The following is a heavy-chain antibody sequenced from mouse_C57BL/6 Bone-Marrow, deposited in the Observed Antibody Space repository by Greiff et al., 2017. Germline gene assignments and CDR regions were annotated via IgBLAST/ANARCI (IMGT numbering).Heavy chain of an antibody. V-gene: IGHV1-85*01. D-gene: IGHD1-1*01. J-gene: IGHJ1*03. CDR1: GYTFTSYD. CDR3: ARVEFDGSSGDWYFDV. CDR2: IYPRDGST. Sequence: QVQLQQSGPELVKPGASVKLSCKASGYTFTSYDINWVKQRPGQGLEWIGWIYPRDGSTKYNEKFQGKATLTVDTSSSTAYMELHSLTSEDSAVYFCARVEFDGSSGDWYFDVWGTGTTVTVSS.